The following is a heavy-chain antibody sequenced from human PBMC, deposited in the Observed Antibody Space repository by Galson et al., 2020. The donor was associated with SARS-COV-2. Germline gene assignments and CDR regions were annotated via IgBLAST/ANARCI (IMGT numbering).Heavy chain of an antibody. CDR3: ARNYYGSGSYYCWFDP. D-gene: IGHD3-10*01. CDR2: IIPILGIA. J-gene: IGHJ5*02. Sequence: SVKVSCKASGGTFSSYAISWVRQAPGQGLEWMGRIIPILGIANYAQKFQGRVTITADKSTSTAYMELSSLRSEDTAVYYCARNYYGSGSYYCWFDPWGQGTLVTVSS. V-gene: IGHV1-69*04. CDR1: GGTFSSYA.